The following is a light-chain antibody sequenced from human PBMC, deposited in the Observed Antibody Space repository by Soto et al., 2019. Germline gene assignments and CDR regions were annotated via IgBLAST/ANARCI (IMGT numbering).Light chain of an antibody. V-gene: IGLV2-14*01. CDR1: SGEIGNYNY. J-gene: IGLJ1*01. CDR3: SSYTTSSTLV. CDR2: AVS. Sequence: SALTQPASVSGTPGQAITISCTGNSGEIGNYNYVSWYQHPPGKAPKLMIYAVSDRPSGVSIRFSGSKPGNTASLTISGLLAEDEADYYCSSYTTSSTLVFGTGTKVTVL.